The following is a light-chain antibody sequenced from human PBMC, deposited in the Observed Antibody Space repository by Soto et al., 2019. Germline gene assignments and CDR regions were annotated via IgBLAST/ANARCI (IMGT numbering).Light chain of an antibody. CDR3: CSYAGSYTYV. Sequence: QSALTQPRSVSGSPGQSVTISCTGTSSDVGGYNYVSWYQQHPGKATKLMIYDVSKRPSGVPDRSSGSKSGNTASLTITGLQAEDEADYYCCSYAGSYTYVFGTGTKVTVL. J-gene: IGLJ1*01. V-gene: IGLV2-11*01. CDR1: SSDVGGYNY. CDR2: DVS.